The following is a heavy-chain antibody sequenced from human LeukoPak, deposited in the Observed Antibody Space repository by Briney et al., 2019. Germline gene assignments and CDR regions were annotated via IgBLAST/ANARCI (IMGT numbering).Heavy chain of an antibody. CDR1: GYIFTTYW. Sequence: GESLRISCKGSGYIFTTYWMSWVRQAPGKGLQWVANIKQDGSEKYYVDSVKGRFTISRDNAKNSLYLQMNSLRAEDTAVYYCTRDRSGQDWGQGTLVTVSS. CDR3: TRDRSGQD. J-gene: IGHJ4*02. D-gene: IGHD1-1*01. CDR2: IKQDGSEK. V-gene: IGHV3-7*05.